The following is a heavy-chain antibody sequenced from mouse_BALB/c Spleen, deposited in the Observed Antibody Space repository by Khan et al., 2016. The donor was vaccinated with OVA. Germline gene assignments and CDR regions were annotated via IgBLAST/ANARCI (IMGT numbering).Heavy chain of an antibody. CDR3: ARDGSRYNYAMDY. D-gene: IGHD2-3*01. J-gene: IGHJ4*01. CDR1: GYSITSDYA. CDR2: ISYSGST. V-gene: IGHV3-2*02. Sequence: VQLKESGPGLVKPSQSLSLTCTVTGYSITSDYAWNWIRQFPGNKLEWMGYISYSGSTNYNPALKSRISITRDTSKNQFFLQLNSVTTEDTATYYCARDGSRYNYAMDYWGQGISVTVSS.